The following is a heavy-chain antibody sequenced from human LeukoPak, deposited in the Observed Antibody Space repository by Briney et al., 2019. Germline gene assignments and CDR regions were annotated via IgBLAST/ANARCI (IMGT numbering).Heavy chain of an antibody. CDR2: ISSSGSTI. V-gene: IGHV3-48*03. J-gene: IGHJ6*04. CDR1: GFTFSSYE. D-gene: IGHD3-10*02. CDR3: AELGIAMIGGV. Sequence: GGALRLSCAASGFTFSSYEMSWVRQAPGKGLEWVSYISSSGSTIYYADSVKGRFTISRDNAKKSLYLQMNSLRAEDTAVYYCAELGIAMIGGVWGKGTTVTISS.